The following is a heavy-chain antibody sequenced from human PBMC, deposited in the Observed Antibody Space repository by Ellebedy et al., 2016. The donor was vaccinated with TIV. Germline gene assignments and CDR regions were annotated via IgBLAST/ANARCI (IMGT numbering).Heavy chain of an antibody. D-gene: IGHD5-24*01. CDR1: GVSISSYS. V-gene: IGHV4-59*01. CDR3: ARVMRDGYNYRFYFDY. CDR2: ISHSGSV. J-gene: IGHJ4*02. Sequence: MPSETLSLTCTVSGVSISSYSWSWIRQRPGKGLEWIGYISHSGSVNSNPSLKSRVTVSEDTSKNQFSLTLSSVTAADTAVYYCARVMRDGYNYRFYFDYWGQGTLVTVSS.